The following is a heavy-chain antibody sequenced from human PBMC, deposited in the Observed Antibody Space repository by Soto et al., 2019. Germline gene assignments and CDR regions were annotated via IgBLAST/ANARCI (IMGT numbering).Heavy chain of an antibody. V-gene: IGHV4-59*08. D-gene: IGHD6-6*01. J-gene: IGHJ6*03. CDR1: GGSIHIYH. CDR3: ARQWLSSSSANYYYYYYMDV. CDR2: IYYIGST. Sequence: PSETLSLTFTVSGGSIHIYHRRWIRQPPGKGLEWIGYIYYIGSTNYNPSLKSRVTISVDTSKNQFSLKPSSVTAADTAVYYCARQWLSSSSANYYYYYYMDVWGKGATVTVSS.